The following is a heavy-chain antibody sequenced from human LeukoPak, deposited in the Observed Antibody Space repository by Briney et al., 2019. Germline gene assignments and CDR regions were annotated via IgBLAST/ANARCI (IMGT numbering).Heavy chain of an antibody. CDR2: IYPGDSRT. V-gene: IGHV5-51*01. J-gene: IGHJ4*02. Sequence: KLGESLKISCKGSGYTFATYWIGWVRQMPGKGLEWMGIIYPGDSRTTYSSSFQGQVTISADKSIRTAYLQWNSLKASDTAIYYCVRHLSDITSCPNYWGPGTLITVAS. CDR1: GYTFATYW. D-gene: IGHD2-2*01. CDR3: VRHLSDITSCPNY.